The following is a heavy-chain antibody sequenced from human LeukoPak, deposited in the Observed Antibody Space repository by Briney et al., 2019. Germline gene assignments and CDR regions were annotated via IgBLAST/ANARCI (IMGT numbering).Heavy chain of an antibody. CDR3: AREGYSYGYMAFDI. D-gene: IGHD5-18*01. V-gene: IGHV3-33*01. Sequence: GRSLRLSCAASGFTFSSYGMHWVRQAPGKGLEWVAVIWYDGSNKYYADSVKGRFTISRDNSKNTLYLQMNSLRAEDTAVYYCAREGYSYGYMAFDIWGHGTMVTVSS. J-gene: IGHJ3*02. CDR1: GFTFSSYG. CDR2: IWYDGSNK.